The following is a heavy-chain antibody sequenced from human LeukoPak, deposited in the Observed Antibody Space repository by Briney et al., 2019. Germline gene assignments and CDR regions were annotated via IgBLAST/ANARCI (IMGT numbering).Heavy chain of an antibody. CDR2: IKQDGSEK. J-gene: IGHJ6*03. CDR1: GFTFSSYW. D-gene: IGHD3-22*01. Sequence: PGGSLRLSCAASGFTFSSYWMSWVRQAPGKGLEWVANIKQDGSEKYYVDSVKGRFTISRDNAKNSLYLLMNSLRAEDTAVYYCAKPDYYNSPRYSYYYMDVWGKGTTVTVSS. CDR3: AKPDYYNSPRYSYYYMDV. V-gene: IGHV3-7*03.